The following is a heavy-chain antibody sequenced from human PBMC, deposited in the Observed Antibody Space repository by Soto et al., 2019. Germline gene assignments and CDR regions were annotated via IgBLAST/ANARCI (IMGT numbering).Heavy chain of an antibody. CDR2: LKQDGSEK. CDR1: GFTFSSYW. J-gene: IGHJ6*02. Sequence: EVQLVESGGGLVQPGGSLRLSCAASGFTFSSYWMSWVRQAPGKGLEWVANLKQDGSEKYYVDSVKGRFTISRDNAKNSLYLQMNSLRAEDTAVYYCARFSSSGPYYYYGMDVWGQGTTVTVSS. D-gene: IGHD6-6*01. V-gene: IGHV3-7*01. CDR3: ARFSSSGPYYYYGMDV.